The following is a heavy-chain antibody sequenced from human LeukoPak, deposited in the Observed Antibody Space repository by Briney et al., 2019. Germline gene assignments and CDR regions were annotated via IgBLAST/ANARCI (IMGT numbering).Heavy chain of an antibody. Sequence: SVKVSCKASGFTFTRYTMQWVRQACGQRLEWIGWIAVGSGNTNYAQKFQERVTITRDMSTSTAYMELSSLRSEDTAVYYCAAPGYSYAYGIDGFDIWGQGTMVTVSS. V-gene: IGHV1-58*02. J-gene: IGHJ3*02. CDR2: IAVGSGNT. CDR3: AAPGYSYAYGIDGFDI. CDR1: GFTFTRYT. D-gene: IGHD5-18*01.